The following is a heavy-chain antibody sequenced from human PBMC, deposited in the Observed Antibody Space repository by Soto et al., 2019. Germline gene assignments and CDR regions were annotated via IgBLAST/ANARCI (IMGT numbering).Heavy chain of an antibody. CDR3: ARDYGGDPRAGIAASLNYLFDY. V-gene: IGHV3-11*01. D-gene: IGHD6-13*01. Sequence: GGSLRLSCAASGFTFSDYYMSWIRQAPGKGLEWVSYISSSGSTIYYADSVKGRFTISRDNAKNSLYLQMNSLRAEDTAVYYCARDYGGDPRAGIAASLNYLFDYWGQGTLVTVSS. CDR1: GFTFSDYY. CDR2: ISSSGSTI. J-gene: IGHJ4*02.